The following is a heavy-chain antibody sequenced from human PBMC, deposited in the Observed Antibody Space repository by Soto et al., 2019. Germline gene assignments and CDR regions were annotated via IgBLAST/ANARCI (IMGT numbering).Heavy chain of an antibody. J-gene: IGHJ4*02. D-gene: IGHD5-12*01. V-gene: IGHV1-69*08. Sequence: QVQLVQSGAEVKKPGSSVKVSCKASGGTFSSYTISWVRQAPGQGLEWMGRIIPILGIANYAQKFQGRVTITADKSTSTAYMELSSLRSEDTAVYYCARDISGYSINDYWGQGTLVTVSS. CDR2: IIPILGIA. CDR3: ARDISGYSINDY. CDR1: GGTFSSYT.